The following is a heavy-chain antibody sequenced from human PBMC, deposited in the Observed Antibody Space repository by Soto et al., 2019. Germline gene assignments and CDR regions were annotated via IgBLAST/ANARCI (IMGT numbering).Heavy chain of an antibody. CDR3: ARYLSCDSISCQNWFDP. Sequence: SETLSLTCAVDGGSFSGYYWTWIRQPPGKGLEWIGEINHIGSTNYNPSLQSRVTISVDTSKNQFSLKLSSVTAADTAVYYCARYLSCDSISCQNWFDPWGQGTLVTVSS. CDR1: GGSFSGYY. J-gene: IGHJ5*02. V-gene: IGHV4-34*01. CDR2: INHIGST. D-gene: IGHD3-22*01.